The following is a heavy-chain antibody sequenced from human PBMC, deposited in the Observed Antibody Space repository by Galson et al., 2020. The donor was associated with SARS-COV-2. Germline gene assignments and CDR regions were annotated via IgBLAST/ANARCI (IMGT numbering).Heavy chain of an antibody. D-gene: IGHD3-9*01. CDR1: GGSISSRNYY. J-gene: IGHJ4*02. V-gene: IGHV4-39*01. Sequence: SETLSLTCTVSGGSISSRNYYWAWIRQPPGKGLEWIGSVYYSGTTYYNPSLKSRVSMSVDTSKDQFSLKLSSVTAADTAVYYCARHLNGGTDYWGQGTLVTVSS. CDR2: VYYSGTT. CDR3: ARHLNGGTDY.